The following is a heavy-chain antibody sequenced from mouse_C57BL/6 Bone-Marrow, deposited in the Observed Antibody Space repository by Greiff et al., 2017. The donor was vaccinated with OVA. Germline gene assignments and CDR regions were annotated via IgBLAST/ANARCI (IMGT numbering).Heavy chain of an antibody. V-gene: IGHV5-4*01. CDR1: GFTFSSYA. Sequence: EVMLVESGGGLVKPGGSLKLSCAASGFTFSSYAMSWVRQTPEKRLEWVATISDGGSYTYYPDNVKGRFPISRDNAKNNLYLQMSHLKSEDTAMYYCAREVETVVAMDYWGQGTSVTVSS. CDR3: AREVETVVAMDY. J-gene: IGHJ4*01. CDR2: ISDGGSYT. D-gene: IGHD1-1*01.